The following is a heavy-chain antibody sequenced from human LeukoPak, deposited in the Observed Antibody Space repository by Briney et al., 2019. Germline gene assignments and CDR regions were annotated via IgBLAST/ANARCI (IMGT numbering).Heavy chain of an antibody. CDR2: IGHDGAKI. CDR1: GFTFSTYG. J-gene: IGHJ4*02. V-gene: IGHV3-30*02. D-gene: IGHD3-16*01. Sequence: PGGSLRLSCAASGFTFSTYGMHWVRQAPGKGLERVAFIGHDGAKIYYADSVQGRFTISRDNSKNTLYLEMNSLSGEDTALYYCAKDHVTWGNRYFDHWGQGTLGTVSS. CDR3: AKDHVTWGNRYFDH.